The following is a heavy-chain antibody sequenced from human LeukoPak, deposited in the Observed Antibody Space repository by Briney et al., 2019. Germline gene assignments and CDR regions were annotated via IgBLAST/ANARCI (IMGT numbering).Heavy chain of an antibody. V-gene: IGHV4-39*01. CDR1: GDSVSSSSYF. CDR3: ARHMGNRGWRVDY. J-gene: IGHJ4*02. Sequence: SETLSLTCIVSGDSVSSSSYFWGWLRQPPGKGLEWIGSVYYSGNTYYNPSLKSRVTISVDTSKNQFSVKLSSVTAADTAVYYCARHMGNRGWRVDYWGQGILVTISS. CDR2: VYYSGNT. D-gene: IGHD3-10*01.